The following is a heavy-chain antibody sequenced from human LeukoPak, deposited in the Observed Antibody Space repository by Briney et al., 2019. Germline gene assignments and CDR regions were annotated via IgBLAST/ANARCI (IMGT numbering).Heavy chain of an antibody. J-gene: IGHJ4*02. Sequence: SETLSLTCTVSGGSISSYYWSWIRKPAGKGLEWLGRIYTSGSTNYNPSLKSRVTMSVDTSKNQFSLKLSSVTAADTAVYYCARDRRGYYGSGSYTPDFDYWGQGTLVTVSS. CDR3: ARDRRGYYGSGSYTPDFDY. V-gene: IGHV4-4*07. D-gene: IGHD3-10*01. CDR1: GGSISSYY. CDR2: IYTSGST.